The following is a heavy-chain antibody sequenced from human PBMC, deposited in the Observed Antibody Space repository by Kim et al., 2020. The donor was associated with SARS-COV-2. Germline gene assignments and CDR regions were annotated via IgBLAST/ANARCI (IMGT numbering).Heavy chain of an antibody. Sequence: SVKVSCKASGGTFSSYAISWVRQAPGQGLEWMGGIIPIFGTANYAQKFQGRVTITADESTSTAYMELSSLRSEDTAVYYCARGPKGRGSSGYAFVGIWGQGTLVTVSS. J-gene: IGHJ1*01. CDR3: ARGPKGRGSSGYAFVGI. V-gene: IGHV1-69*13. CDR2: IIPIFGTA. D-gene: IGHD5-12*01. CDR1: GGTFSSYA.